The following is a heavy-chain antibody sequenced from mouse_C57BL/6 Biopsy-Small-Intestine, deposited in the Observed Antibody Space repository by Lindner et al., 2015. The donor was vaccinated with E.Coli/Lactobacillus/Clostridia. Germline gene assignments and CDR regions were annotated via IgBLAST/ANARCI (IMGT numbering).Heavy chain of an antibody. J-gene: IGHJ4*01. CDR1: AFNIRDDF. V-gene: IGHV14-4*01. CDR3: ARSPSGHRFSMDY. D-gene: IGHD6-1*01. Sequence: VQLQESGAELVRPGASVKLSCTASAFNIRDDFMHWVMQRPEQGLEWIGRIDPANGKTEYAPKFQDKATITSDTSSNTAYLQLSSLTSEDTAVYYCARSPSGHRFSMDYWGQGTSVTVSS. CDR2: IDPANGKT.